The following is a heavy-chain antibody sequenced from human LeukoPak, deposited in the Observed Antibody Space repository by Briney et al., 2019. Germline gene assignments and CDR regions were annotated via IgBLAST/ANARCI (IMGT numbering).Heavy chain of an antibody. J-gene: IGHJ4*02. CDR3: ARHTSFLYYYDSSGFDY. CDR2: IYHSGST. V-gene: IGHV4-38-2*01. Sequence: PSETLSHTCAVSGYSISSGYYWGWIRQPPGKGLEWIGSIYHSGSTYYNPSLKSRVNISVDTSNNQFSLKLSSVTAADTAVYYCARHTSFLYYYDSSGFDYWGQGTLVTVSS. D-gene: IGHD3-22*01. CDR1: GYSISSGYY.